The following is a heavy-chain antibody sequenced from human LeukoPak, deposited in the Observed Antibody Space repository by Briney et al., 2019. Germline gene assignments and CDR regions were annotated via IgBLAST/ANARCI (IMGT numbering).Heavy chain of an antibody. Sequence: GGSLRLSCAASGFTFSTYAMTWVRQAPGKGLEWVSSVGLSGDRTYYADSVKGRFTISRDNSKNTLYLQMNSLRAEDTAVYYCAKDSISRMTGYSSSWSAWGQGTLVTVSS. CDR1: GFTFSTYA. J-gene: IGHJ5*02. D-gene: IGHD6-13*01. V-gene: IGHV3-23*01. CDR3: AKDSISRMTGYSSSWSA. CDR2: VGLSGDRT.